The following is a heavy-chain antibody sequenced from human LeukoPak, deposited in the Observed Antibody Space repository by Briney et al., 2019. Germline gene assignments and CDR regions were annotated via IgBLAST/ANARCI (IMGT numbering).Heavy chain of an antibody. D-gene: IGHD5-24*01. V-gene: IGHV3-7*01. CDR2: IKQDGSEK. Sequence: SGGSLRLSCAASGFTFSSYWMSWVRQAPGKGLEWVANIKQDGSEKYYVDSVKGRFTISRDNAKNSLYLQMNSLRAEDTAVYYCARDTDGYNLDDAFDIWGQGTMVTVSS. J-gene: IGHJ3*02. CDR3: ARDTDGYNLDDAFDI. CDR1: GFTFSSYW.